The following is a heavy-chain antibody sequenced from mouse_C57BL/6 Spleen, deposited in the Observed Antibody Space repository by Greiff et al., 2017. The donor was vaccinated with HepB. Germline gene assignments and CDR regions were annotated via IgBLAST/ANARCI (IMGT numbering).Heavy chain of an antibody. D-gene: IGHD3-2*02. J-gene: IGHJ4*01. V-gene: IGHV1-85*01. CDR2: IYPRDGST. CDR3: ARHSSGYGYYAMDY. Sequence: QVQLKESGPELVKPGASVKLSCKASGYTFTSYDINWVKQRPGQGLEWIGWIYPRDGSTKDNEKFKGKATLTVDTSSSTAYRELNSLTSEDSAVYFCARHSSGYGYYAMDYWGQGTSVTVSS. CDR1: GYTFTSYD.